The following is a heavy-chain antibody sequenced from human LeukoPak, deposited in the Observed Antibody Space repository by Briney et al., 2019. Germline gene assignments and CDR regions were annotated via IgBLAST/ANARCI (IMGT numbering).Heavy chain of an antibody. J-gene: IGHJ4*02. V-gene: IGHV3-15*01. CDR3: TTGLYYDILTGNYFDY. D-gene: IGHD3-9*01. Sequence: GGSLRLSCAASGFTFSNAWMSWVRQAPGKGLEWVGRIKSKTDGGTTDYAAPVKGRFSISRDDSKNTLYLQMNSLKTEDTAVYYCTTGLYYDILTGNYFDYWGQGTLVTVSS. CDR1: GFTFSNAW. CDR2: IKSKTDGGTT.